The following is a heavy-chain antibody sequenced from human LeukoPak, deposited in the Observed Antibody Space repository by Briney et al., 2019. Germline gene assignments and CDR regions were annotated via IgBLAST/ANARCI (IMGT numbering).Heavy chain of an antibody. D-gene: IGHD3-22*01. Sequence: GGSLRLSCAASGFTFSSYAMSWVRQAPGKGLEWVSAISGSGGSTYYADSVKGRFTISRDNSKNTLYLQMNSLRAEDTAVYYCARDPGYYYDSSGYSPDYWGQGTLVTVSS. CDR3: ARDPGYYYDSSGYSPDY. J-gene: IGHJ4*02. V-gene: IGHV3-23*01. CDR2: ISGSGGST. CDR1: GFTFSSYA.